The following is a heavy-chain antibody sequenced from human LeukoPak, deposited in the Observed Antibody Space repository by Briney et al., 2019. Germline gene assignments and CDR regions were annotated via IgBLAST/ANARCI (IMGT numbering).Heavy chain of an antibody. CDR2: IRSKSNNYAT. D-gene: IGHD3-10*01. V-gene: IGHV3-73*01. CDR1: GFMFSDSP. J-gene: IGHJ6*02. Sequence: GGSLRLSCAASGFMFSDSPMHWVRQAPGKGLQWVARIRSKSNNYATVYGASVKGRFTISRDDSKNMLYLQMNSLKAEDTAVYYCTGTIRGANFYGMNVWGQGTTVTVSS. CDR3: TGTIRGANFYGMNV.